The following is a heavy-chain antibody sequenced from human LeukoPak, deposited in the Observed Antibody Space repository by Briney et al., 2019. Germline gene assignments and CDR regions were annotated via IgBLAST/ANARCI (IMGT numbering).Heavy chain of an antibody. J-gene: IGHJ4*02. D-gene: IGHD6-13*01. CDR1: GFTFTNYG. CDR2: ISAYNGNT. CDR3: ARSPLPGYSSSWYGINY. V-gene: IGHV1-18*01. Sequence: ASVKVSCKASGFTFTNYGVSWVRQAPGQGLEWMGWISAYNGNTNYAQKLQGRVTMTTDTSTSTAHMELRSLRSDDTAVYYCARSPLPGYSSSWYGINYWGQGTLVTVSS.